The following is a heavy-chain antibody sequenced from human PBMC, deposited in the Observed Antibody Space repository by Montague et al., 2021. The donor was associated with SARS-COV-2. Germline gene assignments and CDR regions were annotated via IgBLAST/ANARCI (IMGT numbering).Heavy chain of an antibody. CDR3: ARLLPDGTVVATDIPFDS. D-gene: IGHD2-21*02. CDR2: IHYIGNT. J-gene: IGHJ4*02. Sequence: SETLSLTCDDSGASISRSDYYWAWLRQPPGKGLELIGSIHYIGNTCYNPSLESRVTISVDTSENQFSLKLRSVIAADTAVHYCARLLPDGTVVATDIPFDSWGQGTLVAVPS. V-gene: IGHV4-39*01. CDR1: GASISRSDYY.